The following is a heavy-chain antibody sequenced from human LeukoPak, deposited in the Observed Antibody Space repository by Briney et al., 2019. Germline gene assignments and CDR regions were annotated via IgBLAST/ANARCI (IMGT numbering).Heavy chain of an antibody. CDR1: GYTFTSYG. CDR3: ARVRSSWTTDYFDY. Sequence: GASVKVSCKASGYTFTSYGISWVRQAPGQGLEWMGWISAYNGNTNYAQKLQGRVTMTTDTSTSTAYMELRSLRSDDTAVYYCARVRSSWTTDYFDYWGQGTLVTVSS. CDR2: ISAYNGNT. V-gene: IGHV1-18*01. D-gene: IGHD6-13*01. J-gene: IGHJ4*02.